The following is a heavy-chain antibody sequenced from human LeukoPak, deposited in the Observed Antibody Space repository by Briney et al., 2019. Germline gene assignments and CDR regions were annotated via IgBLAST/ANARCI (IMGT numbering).Heavy chain of an antibody. D-gene: IGHD1-7*01. Sequence: GGSLRLSCAASGFTFSSYGMHWVRQAPGKGLQWVAVISYGGSNKFYADSVKGRFTISRDNSKNTLYLQMNSLRAEDTAVYYCAKDPGISGTANYFDYWGQGTLVTVSS. CDR1: GFTFSSYG. CDR2: ISYGGSNK. J-gene: IGHJ4*02. V-gene: IGHV3-30*18. CDR3: AKDPGISGTANYFDY.